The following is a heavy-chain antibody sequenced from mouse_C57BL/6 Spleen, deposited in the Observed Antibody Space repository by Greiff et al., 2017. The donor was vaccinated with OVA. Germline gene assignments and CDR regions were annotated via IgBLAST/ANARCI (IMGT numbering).Heavy chain of an antibody. CDR3: ASIYYGKRDFDV. D-gene: IGHD2-1*01. J-gene: IGHJ1*03. V-gene: IGHV5-12*01. Sequence: EVMLVESGGGLVQPGGSLKLSCAASGFTFSDYYMYWVRQTPEKRLEWVAYISNGGGSTYYPDTVKGRFTISRDNAKNTLYLQMSRLKSEDTAMYYCASIYYGKRDFDVWGTGTTVTVSS. CDR2: ISNGGGST. CDR1: GFTFSDYY.